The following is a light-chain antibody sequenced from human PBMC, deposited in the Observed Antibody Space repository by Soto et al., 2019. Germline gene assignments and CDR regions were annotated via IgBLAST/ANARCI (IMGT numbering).Light chain of an antibody. CDR2: GAS. J-gene: IGKJ2*01. CDR3: QQSYSTPQFT. Sequence: EIQMTQSPSSLSASVGDTINITCRATQSIRTYLNWYQQKPGKAPKVLIFGASNLQNGVPSRFSGSGSGTDFTLTINSLQPEDFATYYCQQSYSTPQFTFGQGTKLEIK. CDR1: QSIRTY. V-gene: IGKV1-39*01.